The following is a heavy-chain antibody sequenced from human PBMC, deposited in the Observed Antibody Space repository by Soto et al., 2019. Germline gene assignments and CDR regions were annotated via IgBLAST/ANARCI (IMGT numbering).Heavy chain of an antibody. V-gene: IGHV3-30-3*01. CDR2: ISYDGSNK. D-gene: IGHD2-15*01. Sequence: GGSLRLSCAASGFTFSSYAMHWVRQAPGKGLEWVAVISYDGSNKYYADSVKGRFTISRDNSKNTLYLQMNSLRAEDTAVYYCARDRRGSSSEFDPWGQGTLVTVSS. J-gene: IGHJ5*02. CDR3: ARDRRGSSSEFDP. CDR1: GFTFSSYA.